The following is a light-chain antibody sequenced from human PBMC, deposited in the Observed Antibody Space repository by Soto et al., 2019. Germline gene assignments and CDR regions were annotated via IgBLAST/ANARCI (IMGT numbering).Light chain of an antibody. V-gene: IGLV1-47*01. J-gene: IGLJ1*01. CDR2: RNN. CDR3: SSYTSASNLYI. CDR1: SSNIGSNY. Sequence: QSALTQPPSASGTPGQRVTFSCSGSSSNIGSNYVFWYQHLPGTAPKLLIYRNNQRPSGVPDRFSGSKSGTSASLAISGLRSEDEADYYCSSYTSASNLYIFGTGTKVTVL.